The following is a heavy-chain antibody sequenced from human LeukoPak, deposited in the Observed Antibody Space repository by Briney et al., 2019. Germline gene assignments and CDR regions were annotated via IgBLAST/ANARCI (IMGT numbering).Heavy chain of an antibody. CDR3: ARDRSSGWYGEDAFDI. CDR2: IKQGGSEK. D-gene: IGHD6-19*01. Sequence: GGSLRLSCAASGFTFSSYWMSWVRQAPGKGLEWVANIKQGGSEKYYVDSVKGRFTISRDNAKNSLYLQMNSLRAEDTAVYYCARDRSSGWYGEDAFDIWGQGTMVTVSS. CDR1: GFTFSSYW. J-gene: IGHJ3*02. V-gene: IGHV3-7*01.